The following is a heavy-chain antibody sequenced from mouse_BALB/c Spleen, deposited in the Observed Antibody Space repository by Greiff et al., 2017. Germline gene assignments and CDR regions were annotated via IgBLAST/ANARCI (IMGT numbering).Heavy chain of an antibody. CDR1: GYTFTSYT. V-gene: IGHV1-4*02. D-gene: IGHD1-1*01. CDR3: ARSPYGSSYEEAMDY. CDR2: INPSSGYT. J-gene: IGHJ4*01. Sequence: LVESAAELARPGASVKMSCKASGYTFTSYTMHWVKQRPGQGLEWIGYINPSSGYTEYNQKFKDTTLTADKSSSTAYMQLSSLTSEDSAVYYCARSPYGSSYEEAMDYWGQGTSVTVSS.